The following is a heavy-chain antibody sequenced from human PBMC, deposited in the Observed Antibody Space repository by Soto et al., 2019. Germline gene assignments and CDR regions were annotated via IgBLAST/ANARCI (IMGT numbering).Heavy chain of an antibody. CDR3: ARRRYCGADCYSQYYYGMDV. CDR1: GDTFSSYT. D-gene: IGHD2-21*02. Sequence: QVQLVQSGAEMKKPGSSVKVSCRSGGDTFSSYTVSWVRRAPGQGLEWMGRVIPILGVTNYARKFQGRVSITAEKSTSTAYMELRSLGSEDSGVYYCARRRYCGADCYSQYYYGMDVWGQGTTVTVSS. J-gene: IGHJ6*02. V-gene: IGHV1-69*02. CDR2: VIPILGVT.